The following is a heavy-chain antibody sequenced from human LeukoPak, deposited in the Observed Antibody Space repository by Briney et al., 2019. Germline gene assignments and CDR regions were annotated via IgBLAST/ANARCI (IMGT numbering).Heavy chain of an antibody. V-gene: IGHV3-23*01. Sequence: PGGSLRLSCAASGFTFTSYDMSWVRQAPGKGLEWVSAISGSGGNTYYADSVKGRFTISRDNSKNTLYLQMNSLRAEDTALYYCAKDQYTSSWYRNWFDPWGQGTLVTVSS. D-gene: IGHD6-13*01. CDR1: GFTFTSYD. J-gene: IGHJ5*02. CDR3: AKDQYTSSWYRNWFDP. CDR2: ISGSGGNT.